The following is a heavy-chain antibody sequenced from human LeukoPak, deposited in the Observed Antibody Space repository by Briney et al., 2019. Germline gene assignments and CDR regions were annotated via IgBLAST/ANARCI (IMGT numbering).Heavy chain of an antibody. CDR2: IIPIFGTA. V-gene: IGHV1-69*01. J-gene: IGHJ5*02. D-gene: IGHD2-2*01. CDR1: GGTFSSYA. Sequence: ASVKVSCKASGGTFSSYAISWVRQAPGQGLEWMGGIIPIFGTANYAQKFQGRVTITADESTSTAYMELSSLRSEDTAVYYCAREDHIVVVPAAKEVWFDPWGQGTLVTVSS. CDR3: AREDHIVVVPAAKEVWFDP.